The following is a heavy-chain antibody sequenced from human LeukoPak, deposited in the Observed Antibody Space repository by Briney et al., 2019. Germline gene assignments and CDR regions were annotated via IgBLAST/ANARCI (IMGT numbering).Heavy chain of an antibody. D-gene: IGHD3-16*02. J-gene: IGHJ4*02. Sequence: SETLSLTCTVSGGSIGSSSYYWGWIRQPPGKGLEWIGSIYYSGSAYYNPSLKSRVTISVDASKNQFSLKLSSVTAADTGVYYCARTYDYIWGSFRSHSFDSWGQGTLVTVSS. CDR3: ARTYDYIWGSFRSHSFDS. CDR1: GGSIGSSSYY. CDR2: IYYSGSA. V-gene: IGHV4-39*01.